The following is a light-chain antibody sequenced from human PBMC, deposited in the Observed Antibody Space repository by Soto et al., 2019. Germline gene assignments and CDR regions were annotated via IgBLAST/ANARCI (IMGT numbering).Light chain of an antibody. CDR2: DAS. Sequence: EIVLTQSPATLSLSPGERATLSCRASQSVSSYLAWYQQKPGQAPRLLIYDASNRATGIPARFSGSGSGTDFTLTISSLEPEDFVVYYCQQRGNWPPTFGGGTKVEI. V-gene: IGKV3-11*01. CDR3: QQRGNWPPT. CDR1: QSVSSY. J-gene: IGKJ4*01.